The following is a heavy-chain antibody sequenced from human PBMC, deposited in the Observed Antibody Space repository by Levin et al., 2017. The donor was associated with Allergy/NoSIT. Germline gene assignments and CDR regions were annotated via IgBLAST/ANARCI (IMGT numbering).Heavy chain of an antibody. Sequence: GGSLRLSCAASGFTFSDYYMSWIRQAPGKGLEWVSCISSSGTTISYADSVKGRFTISRDNAKNSLYLQMNSLRAEDSAVYYCATSTRPSGTYWGSDDIAFDYWGQGTLVTVSS. CDR3: ATSTRPSGTYWGSDDIAFDY. CDR2: ISSSGTTI. V-gene: IGHV3-11*01. CDR1: GFTFSDYY. J-gene: IGHJ4*02. D-gene: IGHD3-10*01.